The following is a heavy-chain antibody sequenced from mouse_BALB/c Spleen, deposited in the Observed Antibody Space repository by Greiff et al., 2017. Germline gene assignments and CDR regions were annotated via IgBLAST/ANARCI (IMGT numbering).Heavy chain of an antibody. D-gene: IGHD2-4*01. V-gene: IGHV1-4*02. CDR3: ARGGTMITPFAY. J-gene: IGHJ3*01. CDR1: GYTFTSYT. Sequence: QVQLQQSAAELARPGASVKMSCKASGYTFTSYTMHWVKQRPGQGLEWIGYINPSSGYTEYNQKFKDKTTLTADKSSSTAYMQLSSLTAEDSAVYYCARGGTMITPFAYWGQGTLVTVSA. CDR2: INPSSGYT.